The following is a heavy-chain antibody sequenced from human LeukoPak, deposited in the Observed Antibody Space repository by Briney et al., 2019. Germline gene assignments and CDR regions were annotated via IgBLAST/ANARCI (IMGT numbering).Heavy chain of an antibody. J-gene: IGHJ4*02. V-gene: IGHV3-30*04. Sequence: GGSLRLSCAASGFTFTTYALHWVRQAPDKGLEWVAVISYDGSNEYYADSVKGRFTISRDNSKNTPYLQINSLRAEDTAGYYCARGGHITIFGVLIDYWGQGTLVTVSS. D-gene: IGHD3-3*01. CDR3: ARGGHITIFGVLIDY. CDR2: ISYDGSNE. CDR1: GFTFTTYA.